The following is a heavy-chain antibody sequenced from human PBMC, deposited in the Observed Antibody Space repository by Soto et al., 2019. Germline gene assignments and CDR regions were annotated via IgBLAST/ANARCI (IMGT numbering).Heavy chain of an antibody. CDR3: ARDLDDILTGPNFDP. CDR2: INAYNGNT. CDR1: GYTFISYG. Sequence: ASVKVSCKASGYTFISYGIHWVRQAPGQRLEWMGWINAYNGNTKYSQKFQDGVTFTRDTSASTAYMELSSLTSGDAAVYYCARDLDDILTGPNFDPWGQGTLVTVSS. D-gene: IGHD3-9*01. V-gene: IGHV1-3*01. J-gene: IGHJ5*02.